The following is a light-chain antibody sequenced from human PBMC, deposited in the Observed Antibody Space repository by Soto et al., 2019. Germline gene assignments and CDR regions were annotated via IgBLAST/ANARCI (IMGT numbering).Light chain of an antibody. CDR3: QEYHNAGST. CDR1: QSVSNN. CDR2: GAS. J-gene: IGKJ1*01. V-gene: IGKV3-15*01. Sequence: IVMTQSPATLSVSPGGRASLSCRASQSVSNNLAWYQQKPGQAPRLLIYGASTRAAGITGRFSGSGSGTAFTLIISSLQSDDFPVYYCQEYHNAGSTFGHGPKVEI.